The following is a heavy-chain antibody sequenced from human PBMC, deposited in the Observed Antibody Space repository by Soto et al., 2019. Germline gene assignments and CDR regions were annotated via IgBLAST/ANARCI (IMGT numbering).Heavy chain of an antibody. CDR2: IWNDGSNK. Sequence: QVQLVESGGGVVQPGRSLRLSCAASGFTFSSYGMHWVRQAPGKGLEWVAVIWNDGSNKYYADSVKGRFTISRDNSKNTLYLQMNSLRAEDTAVYYCARQIAARPGFYYSYGMDVWGQGTTVTVSS. J-gene: IGHJ6*02. CDR1: GFTFSSYG. D-gene: IGHD6-6*01. CDR3: ARQIAARPGFYYSYGMDV. V-gene: IGHV3-33*01.